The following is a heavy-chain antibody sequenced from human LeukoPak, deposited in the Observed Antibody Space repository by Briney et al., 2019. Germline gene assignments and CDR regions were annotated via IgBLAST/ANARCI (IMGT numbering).Heavy chain of an antibody. V-gene: IGHV3-21*01. CDR2: ISSSSSYI. CDR1: GFTFSSYS. J-gene: IGHJ3*02. Sequence: GGSLRLSCAASGFTFSSYSMNWVRQAPGKGLEWVSSISSSSSYIYYADSVKGRFTISRDNAKNSLYLQMNSLRAEDTAVYYCASGNWNDRAFDIWGQGTMVTVSS. D-gene: IGHD1-20*01. CDR3: ASGNWNDRAFDI.